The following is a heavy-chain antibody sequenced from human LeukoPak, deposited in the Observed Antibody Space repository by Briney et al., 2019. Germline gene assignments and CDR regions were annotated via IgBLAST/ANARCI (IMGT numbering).Heavy chain of an antibody. CDR1: GYTFTGYY. CDR2: INPNSGGT. Sequence: ASVKVSCKASGYTFTGYYMHWVRQAPGQGLEWMGWINPNSGGTNYAQKFQGRVTMTRDTSISTAYMELSRLRSDDTALYYCARERLGGSYYRPVDYWGQGTLVTVSS. D-gene: IGHD1-26*01. CDR3: ARERLGGSYYRPVDY. V-gene: IGHV1-2*02. J-gene: IGHJ4*02.